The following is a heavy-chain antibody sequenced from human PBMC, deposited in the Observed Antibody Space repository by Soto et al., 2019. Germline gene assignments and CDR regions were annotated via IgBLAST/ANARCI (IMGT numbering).Heavy chain of an antibody. J-gene: IGHJ4*02. CDR3: ARGPIGSSGYYHYYFDY. V-gene: IGHV4-34*01. CDR2: INHSGST. Sequence: SETLSLTCAVYGGSFSGYYWGWIRQPPGKGLEWIGEINHSGSTNYNPSLKSRVTISVDTSKNQFSLKLSSVTAADTAVYYCARGPIGSSGYYHYYFDYWGQGTLVTVSS. D-gene: IGHD3-22*01. CDR1: GGSFSGYY.